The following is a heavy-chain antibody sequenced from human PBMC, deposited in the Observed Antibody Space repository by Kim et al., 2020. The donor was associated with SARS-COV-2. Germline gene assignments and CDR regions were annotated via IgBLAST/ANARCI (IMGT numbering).Heavy chain of an antibody. CDR2: ISGSGGST. CDR3: AKVGYDSSGYYFSGRLAVGYFDY. D-gene: IGHD3-22*01. V-gene: IGHV3-23*01. J-gene: IGHJ4*02. CDR1: GFTFSSYA. Sequence: GGSLRLSCAASGFTFSSYAMSWVRQAPGKGLEWVSAISGSGGSTYYADSVKGRFTISRDNSKNTLYLQMNSLRAEDTAVYYCAKVGYDSSGYYFSGRLAVGYFDYWGQGTLVTVSS.